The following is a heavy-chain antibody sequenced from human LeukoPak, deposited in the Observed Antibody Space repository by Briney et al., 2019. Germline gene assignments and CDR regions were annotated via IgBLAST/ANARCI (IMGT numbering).Heavy chain of an antibody. CDR3: AKLGGDDFWSGPSYFDY. V-gene: IGHV3-23*01. D-gene: IGHD3-3*01. Sequence: GGSLRLSCAASAFTFSSYAMSWVRQAPGKGLEWVTSISDSGGSTYYADPVKGRFTISRDNSKNTLYLQMNSLRAEDTAVYYCAKLGGDDFWSGPSYFDYWGQGTLVTVSS. CDR1: AFTFSSYA. CDR2: ISDSGGST. J-gene: IGHJ4*02.